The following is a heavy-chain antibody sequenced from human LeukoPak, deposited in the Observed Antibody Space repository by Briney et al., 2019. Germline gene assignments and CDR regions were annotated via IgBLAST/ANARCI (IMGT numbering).Heavy chain of an antibody. Sequence: SETLSLTCTVSGGSISSSSYYWGWIRQPPGKGLEWIGSIYYSGSTYYNPSLKSRVTISVDTSKNQFSLKLSSVTAADTAVYYCARDQLSYYDSSGFDYWGQGTLVTVSS. CDR3: ARDQLSYYDSSGFDY. CDR2: IYYSGST. V-gene: IGHV4-39*07. D-gene: IGHD3-22*01. J-gene: IGHJ4*02. CDR1: GGSISSSSYY.